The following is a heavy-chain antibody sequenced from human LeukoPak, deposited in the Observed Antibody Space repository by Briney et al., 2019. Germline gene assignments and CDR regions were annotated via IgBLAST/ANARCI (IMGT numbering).Heavy chain of an antibody. D-gene: IGHD6-13*01. CDR3: ASYSASGAYFGQ. J-gene: IGHJ4*02. CDR1: GVSISSYY. CDR2: IYSSGNT. V-gene: IGHV4-4*07. Sequence: SETLSLTCTVSGVSISSYYWSWIRQPAGKGLEWIGRIYSSGNTNYNPSLKSRVTMSVDTSQNQFSLKLGSVTAADTALYFCASYSASGAYFGQWGQGTLVTVSS.